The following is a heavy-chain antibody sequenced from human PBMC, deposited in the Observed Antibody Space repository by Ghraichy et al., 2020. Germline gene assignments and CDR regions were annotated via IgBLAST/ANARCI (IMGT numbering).Heavy chain of an antibody. V-gene: IGHV4-59*01. D-gene: IGHD6-13*01. CDR3: ARVGSSSVGDY. Sequence: SETLSLTCTVSGGSISSYYWSWIRQPPGKGLEWIGYIYYSGSTNYNPSLKSRVTISVDTSKNQFSLKLSSVTAADTAVYYCARVGSSSVGDYWGQGTLVTVSS. CDR2: IYYSGST. J-gene: IGHJ4*02. CDR1: GGSISSYY.